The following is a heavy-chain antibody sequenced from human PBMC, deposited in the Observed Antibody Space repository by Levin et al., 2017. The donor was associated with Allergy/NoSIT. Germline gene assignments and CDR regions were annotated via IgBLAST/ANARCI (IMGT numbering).Heavy chain of an antibody. CDR3: AKDPRGYSDDQEYYFDY. V-gene: IGHV3-30*18. CDR1: GFTFSSYG. Sequence: GGSLRLSCAASGFTFSSYGMHWVRQAPGKGLEWVAVISYDGSNKYYADSVKGRFTISRDNSKNTLYLQMNSLRAEDTAVYYCAKDPRGYSDDQEYYFDYWGQGTLVTVSS. D-gene: IGHD5-18*01. J-gene: IGHJ4*02. CDR2: ISYDGSNK.